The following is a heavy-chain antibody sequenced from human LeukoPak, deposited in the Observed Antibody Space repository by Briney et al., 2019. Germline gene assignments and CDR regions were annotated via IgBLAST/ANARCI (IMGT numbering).Heavy chain of an antibody. Sequence: GASVKVSCKASGYTFTSYCMHWVRQAPGQGLEWMGIINPSGGSTSYAQKFQGRVTMTRDTSTSTVYMELSSLRSEDTAVYYCARDFNPAEVTYYYGSGSYYNVVSGMDVWGQGTTVTVSS. CDR1: GYTFTSYC. J-gene: IGHJ6*02. CDR3: ARDFNPAEVTYYYGSGSYYNVVSGMDV. D-gene: IGHD3-10*01. CDR2: INPSGGST. V-gene: IGHV1-46*01.